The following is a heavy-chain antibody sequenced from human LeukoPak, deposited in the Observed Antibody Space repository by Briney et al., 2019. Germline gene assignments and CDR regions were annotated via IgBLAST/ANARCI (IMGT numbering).Heavy chain of an antibody. D-gene: IGHD3-16*02. J-gene: IGHJ4*02. V-gene: IGHV3-33*01. CDR3: ARDGDVATLSFGFDY. CDR2: IWYDGSNK. Sequence: PGGSLRLSCAASGFTFSSYGMHWVRQAPGKGLEWVAVIWYDGSNKYYADSVKGRFTISRDNSKNTLYLQMNSLRAEDTAVYCCARDGDVATLSFGFDYWGQGTLVTVSS. CDR1: GFTFSSYG.